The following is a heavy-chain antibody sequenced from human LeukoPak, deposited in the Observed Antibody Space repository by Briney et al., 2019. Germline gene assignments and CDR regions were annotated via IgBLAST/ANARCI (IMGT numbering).Heavy chain of an antibody. V-gene: IGHV5-51*01. D-gene: IGHD1-26*01. CDR2: IWPGDSDT. Sequence: GESLKISCKISGYDFTSYWIGWVRQMPGKGLECMGIIWPGDSDTRYSPSFQGQVTISADKTISTVYLQWSSLKVSDTAIYYCARRGRGDWFDPWGQGTLVTISS. CDR3: ARRGRGDWFDP. J-gene: IGHJ5*02. CDR1: GYDFTSYW.